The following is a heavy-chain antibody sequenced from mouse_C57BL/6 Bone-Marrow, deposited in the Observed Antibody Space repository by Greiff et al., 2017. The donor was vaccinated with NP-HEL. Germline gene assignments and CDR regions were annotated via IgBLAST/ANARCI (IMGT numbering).Heavy chain of an antibody. D-gene: IGHD2-12*01. J-gene: IGHJ4*01. CDR2: ISDGGSYT. Sequence: EVKLVESGGGLVKPGGSLKLSCAASGFTFSSYAMSWVRQTPEKRLEWVATISDGGSYTYYPDNVKGRFTISRDNAKNNLYLQMSHLKSEDTAMYYCARRGYSLYAMDYWGQGTSVTVSS. V-gene: IGHV5-4*03. CDR3: ARRGYSLYAMDY. CDR1: GFTFSSYA.